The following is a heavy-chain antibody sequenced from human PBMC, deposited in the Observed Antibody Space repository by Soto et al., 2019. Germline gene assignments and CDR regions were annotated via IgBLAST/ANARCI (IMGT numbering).Heavy chain of an antibody. CDR3: ARERIIVGAYRSRYNWFDP. Sequence: SETLSLTCAVYGGSFSGYYWSWIRQPPGKGLEWIGEINHSGSTNYNPSLKSRVTISVDTSKNQFSLKLSSVTAADTAVYYCARERIIVGAYRSRYNWFDPWGQGTLVTVSS. V-gene: IGHV4-34*01. J-gene: IGHJ5*02. D-gene: IGHD1-26*01. CDR1: GGSFSGYY. CDR2: INHSGST.